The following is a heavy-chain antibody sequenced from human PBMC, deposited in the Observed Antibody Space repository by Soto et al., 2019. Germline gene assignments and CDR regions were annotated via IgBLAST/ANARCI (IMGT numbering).Heavy chain of an antibody. V-gene: IGHV3-23*01. CDR3: AKDYPGYPRYYYYYYYMDV. Sequence: GGSLRLSCAASGFTFSSYAMSWVRQAPGKGLEWVSAISGSGGSTYYADYVKGRFTISRDNSKNTLYLQMNSLRAEDTAVFYCAKDYPGYPRYYYYYYYMDVWGKGTTVTVSS. D-gene: IGHD3-16*02. CDR1: GFTFSSYA. J-gene: IGHJ6*03. CDR2: ISGSGGST.